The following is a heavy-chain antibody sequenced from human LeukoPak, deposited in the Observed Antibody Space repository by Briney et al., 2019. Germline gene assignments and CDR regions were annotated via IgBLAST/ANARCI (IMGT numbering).Heavy chain of an antibody. J-gene: IGHJ4*02. Sequence: GGSLRLSCSASGFTFSTYGMHWVRQAPGKGLEYVSAISSNGGSTYYADSVKGRFTISRDNSKNTLNLQMNSLRAEDTAVYYCVKDRTGTYTLDYWGQGTLVTVSS. CDR1: GFTFSTYG. D-gene: IGHD3-10*01. CDR2: ISSNGGST. V-gene: IGHV3-64*04. CDR3: VKDRTGTYTLDY.